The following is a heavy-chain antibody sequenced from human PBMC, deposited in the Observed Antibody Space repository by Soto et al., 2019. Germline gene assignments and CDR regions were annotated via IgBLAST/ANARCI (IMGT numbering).Heavy chain of an antibody. CDR3: ARGRGGTYDAFDI. D-gene: IGHD1-26*01. CDR2: IYYSGTT. CDR1: SGSIGTYF. V-gene: IGHV4-59*01. Sequence: KSSETLSLTCTVSSGSIGTYFWSWIRQSPGKGLEWIGYIYYSGTTNYNPSLKSRVTIFLDASKNQFSLRLSSVTAADTAVYYCARGRGGTYDAFDIWGQGTLVTVS. J-gene: IGHJ3*02.